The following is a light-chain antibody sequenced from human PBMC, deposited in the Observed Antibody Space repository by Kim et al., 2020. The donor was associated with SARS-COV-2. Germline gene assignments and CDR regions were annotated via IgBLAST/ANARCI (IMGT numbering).Light chain of an antibody. V-gene: IGKV3-20*01. CDR1: QSVRSNF. CDR2: GVS. Sequence: SPGERATLSCRANQSVRSNFLAWYQQKPGQAPRLLIYGVSTRDTGIPDRFSGSGSGTDFTLTISRLEPEDFAVYYCQQYDNSPKYTFGQGTKLEI. J-gene: IGKJ2*01. CDR3: QQYDNSPKYT.